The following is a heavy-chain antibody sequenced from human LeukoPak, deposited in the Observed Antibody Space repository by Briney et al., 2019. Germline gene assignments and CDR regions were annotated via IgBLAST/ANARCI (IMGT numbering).Heavy chain of an antibody. V-gene: IGHV3-7*01. CDR2: IKQDGSEN. CDR3: VRDCEVYCGRDHTDY. Sequence: GGSLRLSCAGSGFTFSNYWMNWVRQAPGKGLEWVANIKQDGSENYYVDSVKGRFTVSRDDGKKSLYLQMNSLRAEDTAVYYCVRDCEVYCGRDHTDYWGQGTLVIVSS. J-gene: IGHJ4*02. CDR1: GFTFSNYW. D-gene: IGHD2-21*01.